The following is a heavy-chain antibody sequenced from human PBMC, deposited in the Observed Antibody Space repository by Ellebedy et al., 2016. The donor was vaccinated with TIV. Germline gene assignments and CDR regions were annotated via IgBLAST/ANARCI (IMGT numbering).Heavy chain of an antibody. V-gene: IGHV3-23*01. CDR1: GFTFSSYA. CDR2: ISGSGGST. D-gene: IGHD2-2*02. Sequence: GESLKISXAASGFTFSSYAMSWVRQAPGKGLEWVSAISGSGGSTYYADSVKGRFTISRDNSKNTLYLQMNSLRAEDTAVYYCARTIVVVPAAIRNYYYYYMDVWGKGTTVTVSS. J-gene: IGHJ6*03. CDR3: ARTIVVVPAAIRNYYYYYMDV.